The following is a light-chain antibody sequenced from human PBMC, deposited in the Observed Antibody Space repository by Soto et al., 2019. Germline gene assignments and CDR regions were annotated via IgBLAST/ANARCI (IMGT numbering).Light chain of an antibody. Sequence: QSVLTQPPSVSGAPGQRVTISCTGSSSNIGAGYDVHWYQQLPGTAPKLLIYGNSNRPSGVPDRFSGSKSGTSASLAITGLQGEDEADYDCQSYDSSLSSVVFGGGTKLTVL. V-gene: IGLV1-40*01. CDR1: SSNIGAGYD. CDR3: QSYDSSLSSVV. CDR2: GNS. J-gene: IGLJ2*01.